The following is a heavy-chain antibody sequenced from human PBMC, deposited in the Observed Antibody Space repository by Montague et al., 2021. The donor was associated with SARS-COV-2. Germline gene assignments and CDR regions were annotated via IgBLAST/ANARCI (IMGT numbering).Heavy chain of an antibody. CDR3: ARQAGGEGYTSWFDS. J-gene: IGHJ5*01. CDR1: GDSVSRGSSY. D-gene: IGHD5-24*01. CDR2: IYYTGSR. V-gene: IGHV4-61*01. Sequence: SETLSLTCTVSGDSVSRGSSYWSWIRQPPGKGLDWIGYIYYTGSRKYNSSLKSRLTMSIDTSKNQFSLKLSSVTAADTAVYYCARQAGGEGYTSWFDSWGQGTLVTVSS.